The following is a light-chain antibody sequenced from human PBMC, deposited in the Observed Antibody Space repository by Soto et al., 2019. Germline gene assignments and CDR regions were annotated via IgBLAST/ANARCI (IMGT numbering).Light chain of an antibody. CDR3: QQYGSSSWT. V-gene: IGKV3-20*01. CDR2: GAS. CDR1: QSVSSDY. J-gene: IGKJ1*01. Sequence: SVLTPSAGALSINTGERATLSCRASQSVSSDYLAWYQQKPGQAPSLLIYGASSRAAGIPDRFSGSGSGTDFTLTISRLEPEDLAVYYCQQYGSSSWTFGQGTKVDIK.